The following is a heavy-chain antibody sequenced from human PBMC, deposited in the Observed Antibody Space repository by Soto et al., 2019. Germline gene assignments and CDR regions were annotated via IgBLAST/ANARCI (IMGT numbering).Heavy chain of an antibody. J-gene: IGHJ6*02. CDR3: AKNGYYYGMDV. CDR1: GFTFDDYA. Sequence: GGSLRLSCAASGFTFDDYAMHWVRQAPGKGLEWVSGISWNSGSIGYADSVKGRFTISRGNSKSTLYLQMNSLRAEDTAVYYCAKNGYYYGMDVWGQGTTVTVS. CDR2: ISWNSGSI. V-gene: IGHV3-9*01.